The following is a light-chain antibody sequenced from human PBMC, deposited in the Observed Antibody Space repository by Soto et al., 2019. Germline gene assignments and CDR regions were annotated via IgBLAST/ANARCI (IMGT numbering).Light chain of an antibody. Sequence: AIRMTQSPSSFSASTGDRVTITCRASQGISSYLAWYQQKPGKAPKLLIYAASTLQSGVPSRFSGSGSGTDFTLTISCLQSEDFATYYCQQYDNLPLTFGPGTQVEIK. CDR2: AAS. J-gene: IGKJ3*01. V-gene: IGKV1-8*01. CDR3: QQYDNLPLT. CDR1: QGISSY.